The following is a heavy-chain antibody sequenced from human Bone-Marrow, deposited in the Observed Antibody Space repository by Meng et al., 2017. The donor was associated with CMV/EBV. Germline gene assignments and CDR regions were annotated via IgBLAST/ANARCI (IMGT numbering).Heavy chain of an antibody. V-gene: IGHV3-21*04. Sequence: GESLKISCAASGFTFSSYSMNWVRQAPGKGLEWVSSISSSSSYIYYADSVKGRFTISRDNAKNSLYLQMNSLRSEDTAVYYCAREGTPLVLWGQGTLVTVSS. CDR3: AREGTPLVL. CDR1: GFTFSSYS. D-gene: IGHD3-10*01. J-gene: IGHJ4*02. CDR2: ISSSSSYI.